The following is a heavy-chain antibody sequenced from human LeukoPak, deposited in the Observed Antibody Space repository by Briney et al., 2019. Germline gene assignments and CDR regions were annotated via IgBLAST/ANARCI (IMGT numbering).Heavy chain of an antibody. CDR2: ISSNGGST. CDR1: GFTFSSCW. Sequence: PGGSLRLSCAASGFTFSSCWMTWVRQAPGKGLEYVSAISSNGGSTYYADSVKGRFTISRDNSKNTLYLQMSSLRAEDTAVYYCVKAYYYDSSGFDMGFDYWGQGTLVTVSS. CDR3: VKAYYYDSSGFDMGFDY. J-gene: IGHJ4*02. D-gene: IGHD3-22*01. V-gene: IGHV3-64D*06.